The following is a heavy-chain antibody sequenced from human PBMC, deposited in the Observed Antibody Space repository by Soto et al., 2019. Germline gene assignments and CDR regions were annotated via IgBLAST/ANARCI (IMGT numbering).Heavy chain of an antibody. CDR3: AGAKPAEGGDYTVYRPPHN. V-gene: IGHV3-7*03. D-gene: IGHD4-17*01. CDR1: GFTFSNYC. J-gene: IGHJ4*02. Sequence: EVQLVESGGTLVQPGGSLRLSCAASGFTFSNYCMTWVRQAPGKGLEWVASIKQDGSEIFYVDSVKGRFTISRDNAKNSLYLQMNSLRGEDTAVYYCAGAKPAEGGDYTVYRPPHNWGQGTLVTVSS. CDR2: IKQDGSEI.